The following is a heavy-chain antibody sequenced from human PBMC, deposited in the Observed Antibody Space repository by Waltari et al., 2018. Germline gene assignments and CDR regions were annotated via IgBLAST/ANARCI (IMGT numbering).Heavy chain of an antibody. J-gene: IGHJ6*03. CDR3: AREGCSSTSCYHTDYYYYMDV. D-gene: IGHD2-2*01. Sequence: QVQLQESGPGLVKPSETLSLTCTVSGGSISSYYWSWIRQPPGKGLEWIGYIYYSGSTNYNPSLKSRVTISVDTSKNQFSLKLSSVTAADTAVYYCAREGCSSTSCYHTDYYYYMDVWGKGTTVTISS. CDR2: IYYSGST. CDR1: GGSISSYY. V-gene: IGHV4-59*08.